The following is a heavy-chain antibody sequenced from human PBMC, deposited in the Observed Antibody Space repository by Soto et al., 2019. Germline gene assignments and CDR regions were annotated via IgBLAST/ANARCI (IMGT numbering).Heavy chain of an antibody. Sequence: PGRYLRVSCADSGCTFISCGMHRIRQAPDKGLEWVTVISYDGSNKYYADSEKGRFTISRDNSKDTLYLQMNSLRAEDTAVYYCAKDLLRYGYGYLVWWGQVTMFTVSS. J-gene: IGHJ4*02. CDR2: ISYDGSNK. D-gene: IGHD5-18*01. V-gene: IGHV3-30*18. CDR1: GCTFISCG. CDR3: AKDLLRYGYGYLVW.